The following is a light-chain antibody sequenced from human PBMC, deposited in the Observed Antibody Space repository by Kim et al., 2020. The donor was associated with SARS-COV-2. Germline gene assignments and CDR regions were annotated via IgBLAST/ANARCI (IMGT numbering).Light chain of an antibody. CDR3: QQRPFT. Sequence: DIVMTQSPDSLAVSLGERATINCKSSQSVLYSSNNNDFLAWYQQKPGQPPKVLIYWASTRESGVPDRFSASGSGTDFTLTISSLQAEDVAVYYCQQRPFTFGGGTKVDIK. V-gene: IGKV4-1*01. CDR1: QSVLYSSNNNDF. J-gene: IGKJ4*01. CDR2: WAS.